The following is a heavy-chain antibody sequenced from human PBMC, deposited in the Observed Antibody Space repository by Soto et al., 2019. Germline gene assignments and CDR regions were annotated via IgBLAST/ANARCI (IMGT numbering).Heavy chain of an antibody. D-gene: IGHD3-10*01. CDR1: GYTFTSCG. V-gene: IGHV1-18*01. CDR2: ISAYNGNT. CDR3: ARVTMVRGVTHYYYYGMDV. Sequence: QVQLVQSGAEVKKPGASVKVSCKASGYTFTSCGISWVRQAPGQGLEWMAWISAYNGNTNYAQKLQGRVTMTTDTSTSTAYMVLRSLRSDDTAVYYCARVTMVRGVTHYYYYGMDVWGQGTTVTVSS. J-gene: IGHJ6*02.